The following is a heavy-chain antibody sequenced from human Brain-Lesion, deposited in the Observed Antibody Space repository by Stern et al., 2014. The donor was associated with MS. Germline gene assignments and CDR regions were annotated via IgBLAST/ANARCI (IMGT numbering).Heavy chain of an antibody. V-gene: IGHV3-9*01. CDR2: INWNSGSL. D-gene: IGHD3-22*01. Sequence: EVQLVESGGGLVQPGRSLRLSCAASGFTFDDFAMHWVRQAPGKGLEWVSGINWNSGSLAYADSVKGRCSISRDSAKNSLFLQMNSLRPEDTALYYCTKDSGYFSGLFDSWGQGTLVTVSS. CDR3: TKDSGYFSGLFDS. J-gene: IGHJ4*02. CDR1: GFTFDDFA.